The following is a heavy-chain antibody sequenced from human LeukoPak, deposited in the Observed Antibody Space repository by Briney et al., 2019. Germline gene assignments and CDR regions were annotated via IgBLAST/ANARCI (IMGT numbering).Heavy chain of an antibody. V-gene: IGHV3-30*02. CDR3: AKEGGIAAAALPYYFDY. D-gene: IGHD6-13*01. CDR1: GFTFSSYG. J-gene: IGHJ4*02. CDR2: IRYDGSNK. Sequence: GGSLRLSCAASGFTFSSYGMHWVRQAPGKGLEWVAFIRYDGSNKYYADSVKGRFTISRDNSKNTLYPQMNSLRAEDTAVYYCAKEGGIAAAALPYYFDYWGQGTLVTVSS.